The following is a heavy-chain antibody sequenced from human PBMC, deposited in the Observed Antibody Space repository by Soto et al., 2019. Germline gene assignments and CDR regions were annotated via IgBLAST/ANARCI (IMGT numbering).Heavy chain of an antibody. D-gene: IGHD3-10*01. CDR2: ISGSGGT. V-gene: IGHV3-23*01. CDR3: VILAYGQFDF. Sequence: GGSLRLSCAASGFTFSTYAMSWVRQAPGKGLEWVSGISGSGGTYYADSVKGRFTISRDNSKSTLYLQMNSLRVEDTALYYCVILAYGQFDFWGQETLVTVSS. CDR1: GFTFSTYA. J-gene: IGHJ4*02.